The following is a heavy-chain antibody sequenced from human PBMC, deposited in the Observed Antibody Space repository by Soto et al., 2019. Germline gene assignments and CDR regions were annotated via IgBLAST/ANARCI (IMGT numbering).Heavy chain of an antibody. V-gene: IGHV3-30-3*01. D-gene: IGHD7-27*01. J-gene: IGHJ4*02. Sequence: GGSLRLSCAASGFTFSSYAMHWVRQAPGKGLEWVAVISYDGSNKYYADSVKGRFTISRDNSKNTLYLQMNSLRAEDTAVYYCARVGTSNENDYRGQGTLVTVSS. CDR2: ISYDGSNK. CDR3: ARVGTSNENDY. CDR1: GFTFSSYA.